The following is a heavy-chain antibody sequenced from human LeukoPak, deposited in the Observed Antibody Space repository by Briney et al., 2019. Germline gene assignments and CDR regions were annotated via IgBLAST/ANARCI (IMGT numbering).Heavy chain of an antibody. CDR3: ARESPHGAGAD. CDR1: GFTVSSNY. Sequence: PGGSLRLSCAASGFTVSSNYMSWVRQAPGKGLEWVSSISSSSSYIYYADSVKGRFTISRDNAKNSLYLQMNSLRAEDTAVYYCARESPHGAGADWGQGTLVTVSS. D-gene: IGHD3-10*01. J-gene: IGHJ4*02. CDR2: ISSSSSYI. V-gene: IGHV3-21*01.